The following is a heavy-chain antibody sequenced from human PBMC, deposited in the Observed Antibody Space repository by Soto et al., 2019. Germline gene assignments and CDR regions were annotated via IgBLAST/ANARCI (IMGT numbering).Heavy chain of an antibody. CDR2: ISWDGSRS. D-gene: IGHD5-12*01. Sequence: GGSLRLSCAASGFTFYDYAMHWVRQAPGKGLEWVSLISWDGSRSYYADSVKGRFIISRDNNKESLYLQMNSLRAEDTAVYYCARARGWLHFDYWGQGTLVTVSS. CDR1: GFTFYDYA. J-gene: IGHJ4*02. CDR3: ARARGWLHFDY. V-gene: IGHV3-43D*04.